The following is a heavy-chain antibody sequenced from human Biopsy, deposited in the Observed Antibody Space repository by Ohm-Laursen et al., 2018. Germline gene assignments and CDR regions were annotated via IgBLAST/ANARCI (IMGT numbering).Heavy chain of an antibody. CDR1: TGTFDSYG. V-gene: IGHV1-69*04. CDR3: AREAIGYQLPCDD. Sequence: EASVKVSCKTSTGTFDSYGVTWVRQAPGQGLEWMGRIIPILRTTTYAPKFQGRATFTADKSSSTAYLELSSLTSEDTAMFYCAREAIGYQLPCDDWGQGTLVTVSS. J-gene: IGHJ4*02. D-gene: IGHD2-15*01. CDR2: IIPILRTT.